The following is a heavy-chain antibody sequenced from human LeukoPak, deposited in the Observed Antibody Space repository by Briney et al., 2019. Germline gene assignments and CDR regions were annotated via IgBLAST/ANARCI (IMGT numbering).Heavy chain of an antibody. CDR1: RFTFSPYS. Sequence: PGGSLRLSCAASRFTFSPYSMSWVRQAPGKGLEWVSYISSGSAIYYADSVKGRFTISRDNAKNSLYLQMNSLRAEDTAVYYCAREEIVGATIGDAFDIWGQGTMVTVSS. J-gene: IGHJ3*02. CDR2: ISSGSAI. CDR3: AREEIVGATIGDAFDI. D-gene: IGHD1-26*01. V-gene: IGHV3-48*01.